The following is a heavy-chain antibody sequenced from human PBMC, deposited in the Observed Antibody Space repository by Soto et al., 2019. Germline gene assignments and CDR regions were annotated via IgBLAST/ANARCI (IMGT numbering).Heavy chain of an antibody. CDR3: ERAVDTAMDILRGGYYYYGMDV. CDR1: GGTFSSYA. J-gene: IGHJ6*02. V-gene: IGHV1-69*12. D-gene: IGHD5-18*01. Sequence: QVQLVQSGAEVKKPGSSVKVSCKASGGTFSSYAISWVRQAPGQGLEWMGGIIPIFGTANYAQKFQGRVTSTADESTSTAYMELSSLRSEDTAVYYCERAVDTAMDILRGGYYYYGMDVLGQGTTVTVSS. CDR2: IIPIFGTA.